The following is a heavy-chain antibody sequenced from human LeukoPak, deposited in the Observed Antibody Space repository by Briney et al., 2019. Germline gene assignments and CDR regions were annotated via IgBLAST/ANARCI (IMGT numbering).Heavy chain of an antibody. CDR2: MNPNSGNT. J-gene: IGHJ5*02. V-gene: IGHV1-8*01. CDR3: ARGRSLYYDSSGYYQNWLDP. D-gene: IGHD3-22*01. CDR1: GYTFTSYD. Sequence: ASVKVSCKASGYTFTSYDINWVRQATGQGLEWMGWMNPNSGNTGYAQKFQGRVTMTRNTSISTAYMELSSLRSEDTAVYYCARGRSLYYDSSGYYQNWLDPWGQGTLVTVSS.